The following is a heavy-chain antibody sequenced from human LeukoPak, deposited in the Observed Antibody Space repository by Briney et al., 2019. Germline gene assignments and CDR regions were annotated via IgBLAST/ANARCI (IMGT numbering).Heavy chain of an antibody. CDR3: AKASRGSPHRS. V-gene: IGHV3-23*01. D-gene: IGHD3-10*01. CDR2: ISGGGGGA. J-gene: IGHJ5*02. CDR1: GFIFSSYA. Sequence: PGGSLRLSCAASGFIFSSYAMSWVRQAPGKGLEWGSAISGGGGGAYYADSVKGRFTISRDNSKNTLYLKMNSLTAEDTAVYYGAKASRGSPHRSWGQGTLVTVSS.